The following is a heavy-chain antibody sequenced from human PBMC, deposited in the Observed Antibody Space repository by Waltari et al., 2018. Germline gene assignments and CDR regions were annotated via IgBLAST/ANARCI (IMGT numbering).Heavy chain of an antibody. Sequence: QVQLQESGPGLVKPSETLSLPCTVSGGSISSYYWSWSRPPPAQGLEWIGRIYTSGSTNYNPSLKSRVTMSVDTSKNQFSLKLSSVTAADTAVYYCARDGYCSGGSCHYYYYGMDVWGQGTTVTVSS. J-gene: IGHJ6*02. V-gene: IGHV4-4*07. CDR3: ARDGYCSGGSCHYYYYGMDV. CDR2: IYTSGST. D-gene: IGHD2-15*01. CDR1: GGSISSYY.